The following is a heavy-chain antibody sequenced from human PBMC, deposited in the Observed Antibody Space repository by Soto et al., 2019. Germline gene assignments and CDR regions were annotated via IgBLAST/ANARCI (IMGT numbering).Heavy chain of an antibody. Sequence: GGSLRLSCAASGFTFSDYSMNWVRQAPGKGLEWVSSISTTSSYIYYADSVRGRFTISRDNAKNSLSLQMNSLRGEDTATYYCAAASRVLEDHWGQGIQVTAPQ. D-gene: IGHD6-13*01. CDR2: ISTTSSYI. J-gene: IGHJ4*02. V-gene: IGHV3-21*01. CDR3: AAASRVLEDH. CDR1: GFTFSDYS.